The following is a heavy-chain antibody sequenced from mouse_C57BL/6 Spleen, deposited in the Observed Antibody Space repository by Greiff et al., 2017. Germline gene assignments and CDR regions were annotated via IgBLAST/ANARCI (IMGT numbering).Heavy chain of an antibody. CDR1: GFNIKDYY. Sequence: EVKLMESGAELVRPGASVKLSCTASGFNIKDYYMHWVKQRPEQGLEWIGRIDPEDGDTEYAPKFQGKATMTADTSSNTAYLQLSSLTSEDTAVYYCTTCITTVVATYYAMDYWGQGTSVTVSS. CDR2: IDPEDGDT. J-gene: IGHJ4*01. CDR3: TTCITTVVATYYAMDY. D-gene: IGHD1-1*01. V-gene: IGHV14-1*01.